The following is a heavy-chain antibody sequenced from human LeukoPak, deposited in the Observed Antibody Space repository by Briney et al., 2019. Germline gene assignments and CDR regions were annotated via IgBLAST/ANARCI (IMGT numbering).Heavy chain of an antibody. V-gene: IGHV5-51*01. CDR3: ARLTIAAPAFFDY. Sequence: GESLKISCRGSGYSFTSYWIGWVRQMPGKGLERMGIIYPGDSDTRYSPSFQGQVTISADKSISTAYLQWSSLKASDTAMYYCARLTIAAPAFFDYWGQGALVTVSS. CDR2: IYPGDSDT. J-gene: IGHJ4*02. CDR1: GYSFTSYW. D-gene: IGHD6-6*01.